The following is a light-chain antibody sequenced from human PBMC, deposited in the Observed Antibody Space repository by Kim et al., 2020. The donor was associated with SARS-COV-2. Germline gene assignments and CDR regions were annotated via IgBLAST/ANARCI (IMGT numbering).Light chain of an antibody. J-gene: IGLJ3*02. Sequence: GTIAGSGTSSSIAADYDVHGYRDLPRTAADPLIYGNTTRPSGVPDRFPVSNSGTSASLAITGLEAEDEADYYCQSYDSRLSGFGVFGGGTQLTVL. CDR2: GNT. V-gene: IGLV1-40*01. CDR3: QSYDSRLSGFGV. CDR1: SSSIAADYD.